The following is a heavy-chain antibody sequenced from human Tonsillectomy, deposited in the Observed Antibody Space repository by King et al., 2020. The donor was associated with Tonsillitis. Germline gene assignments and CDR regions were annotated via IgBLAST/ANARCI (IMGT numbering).Heavy chain of an antibody. J-gene: IGHJ6*02. V-gene: IGHV3-33*01. D-gene: IGHD3-3*02. Sequence: QVQLVESGGGVVQPGRSLTLSCAASGFTFSSYGIHWVRQAPGKGLEWVAVIWYDGSNKYYADSVKGRFTISRDNSKNTLYLQMNSLRAEDTALYYCARSPRPIYGMDVWGQGTTVTVSS. CDR2: IWYDGSNK. CDR3: ARSPRPIYGMDV. CDR1: GFTFSSYG.